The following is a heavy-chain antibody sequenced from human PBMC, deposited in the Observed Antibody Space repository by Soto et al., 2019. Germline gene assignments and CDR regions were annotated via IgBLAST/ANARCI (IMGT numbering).Heavy chain of an antibody. V-gene: IGHV3-7*01. Sequence: GGSLRLSCAASGFTFSSYWMSWVRQAPGKGLEWVANIKQDGSEKYYVDSVKGRFTISRDNAKNSLYLQMNSLRAEDTAVYYCAREARTVAGTLYYYYYYMDVWGKGTTVTVSS. J-gene: IGHJ6*03. D-gene: IGHD6-19*01. CDR3: AREARTVAGTLYYYYYYMDV. CDR2: IKQDGSEK. CDR1: GFTFSSYW.